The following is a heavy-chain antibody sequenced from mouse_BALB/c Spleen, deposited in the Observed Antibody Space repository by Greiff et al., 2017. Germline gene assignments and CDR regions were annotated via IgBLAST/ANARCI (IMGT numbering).Heavy chain of an antibody. D-gene: IGHD1-1*01. CDR1: GFTFSSYG. J-gene: IGHJ2*01. CDR2: INSNGGST. CDR3: ARLLRYYFDY. V-gene: IGHV5-6-3*01. Sequence: EVQLQESGGGLVQPGGSLKLSCAASGFTFSSYGMSWVRQTPDKRLELVATINSNGGSTYYPDSVKGRFTISRDNAKNTLYLQMSSLKSEDTAMYYCARLLRYYFDYWGQGTTLTVSS.